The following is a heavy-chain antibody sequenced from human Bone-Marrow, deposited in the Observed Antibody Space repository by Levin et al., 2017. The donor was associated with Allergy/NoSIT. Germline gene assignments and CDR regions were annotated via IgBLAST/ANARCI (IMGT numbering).Heavy chain of an antibody. J-gene: IGHJ4*02. CDR3: GRDPAMEPDY. CDR1: GFALGNYG. CDR2: MWSPANSQ. V-gene: IGHV3-33*01. D-gene: IGHD1-26*01. Sequence: PGESLKISCATSGFALGNYGIHWVRQAPGKGLEWVALMWSPANSQNYAASVRGRFTVSRDNSRNTVYLHMNSLRPEDTAVYYCGRDPAMEPDYWGQGTQVIVSS.